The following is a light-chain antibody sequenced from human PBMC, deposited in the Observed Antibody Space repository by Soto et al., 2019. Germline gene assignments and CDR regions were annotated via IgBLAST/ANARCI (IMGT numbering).Light chain of an antibody. Sequence: QSVLTQPPSASGSPGQSVTISCTGTKNDIGVYDFVSWYQHHPGKAPRLIIYEVVQRPSGVPDRFSGSKSGNTASLTVSGLQAADEADYSCCSFAGSYTYVFGGGTKVTV. CDR1: KNDIGVYDF. CDR2: EVV. V-gene: IGLV2-8*01. CDR3: CSFAGSYTYV. J-gene: IGLJ1*01.